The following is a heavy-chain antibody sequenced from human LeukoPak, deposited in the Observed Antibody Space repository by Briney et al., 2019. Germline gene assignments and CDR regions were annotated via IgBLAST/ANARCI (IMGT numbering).Heavy chain of an antibody. CDR2: IYTSGST. J-gene: IGHJ5*02. CDR1: GGSISSYY. Sequence: SETLSLTYTVSGGSISSYYWSWIRQPPGKGREWIGYIYTSGSTNYNPSLKSRVTISVDTSKNQFSLKLSSVTAADTAVYYCARGRITIFGVVDNWFDPWGQGTLVTVSS. D-gene: IGHD3-3*01. CDR3: ARGRITIFGVVDNWFDP. V-gene: IGHV4-4*09.